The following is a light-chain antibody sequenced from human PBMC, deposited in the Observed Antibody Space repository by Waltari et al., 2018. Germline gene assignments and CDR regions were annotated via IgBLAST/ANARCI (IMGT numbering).Light chain of an antibody. J-gene: IGKJ1*01. Sequence: DIQMTQSPSSLSASVGDRVTITCRASQGISSYLNWYQQKPGKAPKLLLYSASSLQSGVPSRFTGSESGTAFTLTISSLQPEDFATYYCQQSYSTPWTFGHGTKVEIK. CDR3: QQSYSTPWT. CDR1: QGISSY. CDR2: SAS. V-gene: IGKV1-39*01.